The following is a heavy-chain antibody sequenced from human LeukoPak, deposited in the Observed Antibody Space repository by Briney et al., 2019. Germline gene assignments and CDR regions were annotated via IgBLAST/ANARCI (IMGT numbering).Heavy chain of an antibody. J-gene: IGHJ4*02. Sequence: GASVKVSCKASGYTFTSYGISWVRQAPGQGLEWMGWISAYNGNTNYAQKLQGRVTMTTDTSTSTAYMELRSLRSDDTAVYYCARSTPYIVVVPAAPTFDYWGQGTLVTVS. V-gene: IGHV1-18*01. CDR3: ARSTPYIVVVPAAPTFDY. D-gene: IGHD2-2*01. CDR1: GYTFTSYG. CDR2: ISAYNGNT.